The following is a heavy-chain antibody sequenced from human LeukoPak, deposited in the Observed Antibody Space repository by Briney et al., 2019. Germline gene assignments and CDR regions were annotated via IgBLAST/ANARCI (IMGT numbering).Heavy chain of an antibody. J-gene: IGHJ6*03. CDR3: ARDAHYDSSGYWGYYYYMDV. D-gene: IGHD3-22*01. V-gene: IGHV4-39*07. Sequence: SETLSLTCTVSGGSISSSSYYWGWIRQPPGKGLEWIGSIYYSGSTYYNPSLKSRVTISVDTSKNQFSLKLSSVTAADTAVYYCARDAHYDSSGYWGYYYYMDVWGKGTTVTISS. CDR2: IYYSGST. CDR1: GGSISSSSYY.